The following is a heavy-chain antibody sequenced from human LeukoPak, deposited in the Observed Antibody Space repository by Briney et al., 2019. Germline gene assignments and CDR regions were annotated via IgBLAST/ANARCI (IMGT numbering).Heavy chain of an antibody. V-gene: IGHV3-33*01. J-gene: IGHJ6*02. Sequence: GGSLRLSCAASGFTFSSYGMHWVRQAPGKGLEWVAVIWFDGSNKYYADSVKGRFTISRDNSKNPLYLQMNSLRAEDTAVYYCARGRDSSGYYYVPSTNYGMDVWGQGTTVTVSS. D-gene: IGHD3-22*01. CDR2: IWFDGSNK. CDR1: GFTFSSYG. CDR3: ARGRDSSGYYYVPSTNYGMDV.